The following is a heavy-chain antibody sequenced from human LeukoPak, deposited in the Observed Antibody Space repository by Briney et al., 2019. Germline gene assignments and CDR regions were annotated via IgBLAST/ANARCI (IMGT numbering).Heavy chain of an antibody. CDR3: ARDGLRYFDWLLFV. D-gene: IGHD3-9*01. V-gene: IGHV4-59*01. CDR2: IYYSGST. CDR1: GGSISSYY. Sequence: SETLSLTCTVSGGSISSYYWSWIRQPPGKGLEWIGYIYYSGSTNYNPSLKSRVTISVDTSKNQFSLKLSSVTAADTAVYYCARDGLRYFDWLLFVWGQGTLVTVSS. J-gene: IGHJ4*02.